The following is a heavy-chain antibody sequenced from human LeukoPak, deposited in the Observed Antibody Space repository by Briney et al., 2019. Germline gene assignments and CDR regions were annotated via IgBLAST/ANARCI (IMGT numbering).Heavy chain of an antibody. J-gene: IGHJ4*02. CDR3: ARQLRDGNNPDYFDY. D-gene: IGHD5-24*01. Sequence: PSETLSLTCTVSGGSISSYYWSWIRQPPGKGLEWIGYIYFSGSTNYNPSLKSRVSISVDTSKNQFSLKVSSVTAADTAVYYCARQLRDGNNPDYFDYWGQGTLVTVSS. CDR1: GGSISSYY. V-gene: IGHV4-59*08. CDR2: IYFSGST.